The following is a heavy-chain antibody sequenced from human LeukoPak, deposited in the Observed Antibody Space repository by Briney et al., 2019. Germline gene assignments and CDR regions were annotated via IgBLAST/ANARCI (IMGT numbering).Heavy chain of an antibody. D-gene: IGHD3-3*01. CDR3: AGSDYDFWSGYLGI. Sequence: GAPVKVSCKASGYTFTGYYMHWVRQAPGQGLEWMGWINPNSGGTNYAQKFQGRVTMTRDTSISTAYMELSRLRSDDTAVYYCAGSDYDFWSGYLGIWGQGTKVTVSS. CDR2: INPNSGGT. CDR1: GYTFTGYY. J-gene: IGHJ3*02. V-gene: IGHV1-2*02.